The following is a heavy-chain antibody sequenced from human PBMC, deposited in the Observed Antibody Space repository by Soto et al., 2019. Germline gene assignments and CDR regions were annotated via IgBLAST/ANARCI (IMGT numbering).Heavy chain of an antibody. Sequence: SETLSLTCAVSGGSISSSDWWSWVRQPPGKGLEWIGEIYHSGSTNYNPSLKSRVTISVDKSKNQFSLKLSSVTAADTAVYYCARFQLAAAGTGYYYYGMDVWGQGSTVTVSS. J-gene: IGHJ6*02. CDR3: ARFQLAAAGTGYYYYGMDV. CDR2: IYHSGST. D-gene: IGHD6-13*01. V-gene: IGHV4-4*02. CDR1: GGSISSSDW.